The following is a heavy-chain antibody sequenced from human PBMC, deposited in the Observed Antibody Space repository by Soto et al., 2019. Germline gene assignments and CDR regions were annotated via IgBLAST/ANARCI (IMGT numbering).Heavy chain of an antibody. CDR3: AKGSGWYYF. V-gene: IGHV4-59*08. CDR2: FHYSGSS. J-gene: IGHJ4*02. CDR1: GGSLNSDY. Sequence: SSETLSLTCTVSGGSLNSDYWSWVRQPPGKGLEWIAYFHYSGSSSHNPSLNSRVTISVDMPNSQVSLNLRSVTAADTAVYYCAKGSGWYYFWGQGTLVTVSS. D-gene: IGHD6-19*01.